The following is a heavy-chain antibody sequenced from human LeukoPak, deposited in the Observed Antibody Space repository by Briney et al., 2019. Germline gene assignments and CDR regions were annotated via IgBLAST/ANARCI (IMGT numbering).Heavy chain of an antibody. V-gene: IGHV3-23*01. CDR1: GFTFSNYA. Sequence: GGSLRLSCAASGFTFSNYALSWVRQAPGKGLEWVSSVTASGGSAYYADSVKGRSTISRDNSMNTLYLQMNSLRAEDTAVYYCAKDDRIQTRRYSYNYWGQGTLVTVSS. J-gene: IGHJ4*02. D-gene: IGHD5-18*01. CDR3: AKDDRIQTRRYSYNY. CDR2: VTASGGSA.